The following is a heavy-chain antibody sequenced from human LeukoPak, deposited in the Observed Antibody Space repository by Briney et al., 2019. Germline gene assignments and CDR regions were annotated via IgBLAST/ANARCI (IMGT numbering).Heavy chain of an antibody. J-gene: IGHJ3*02. CDR2: ISYDGSNK. Sequence: PGGSLRLSCATSGFTFSSYAMHWVRQAPGKGLEWVAVISYDGSNKYYADSVKGRFTISRDNSKNTLYLQMNSLRAEDTAVYYCARGGYGYYVPGAFDIWGQGTMVTVSS. V-gene: IGHV3-30-3*01. CDR3: ARGGYGYYVPGAFDI. CDR1: GFTFSSYA. D-gene: IGHD4-17*01.